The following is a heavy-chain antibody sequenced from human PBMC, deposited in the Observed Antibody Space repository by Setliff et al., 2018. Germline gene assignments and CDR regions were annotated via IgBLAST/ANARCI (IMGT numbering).Heavy chain of an antibody. CDR2: ITHRRVT. CDR1: GGSFSDFY. CDR3: ARGRDVFPVPPYMDV. D-gene: IGHD3-10*02. V-gene: IGHV4-34*01. Sequence: LPETLSLTCAVYGGSFSDFYWIWIRQPPGEGLEWIGEITHRRVTTYNPSLQSRAAISLDTSKRRFSLKLGSVSAADTAVYYCARGRDVFPVPPYMDVWAEGTTVTVSS. J-gene: IGHJ6*03.